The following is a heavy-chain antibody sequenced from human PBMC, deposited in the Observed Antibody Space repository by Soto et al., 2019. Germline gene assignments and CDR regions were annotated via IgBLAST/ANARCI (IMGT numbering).Heavy chain of an antibody. CDR1: GDSISRGGYS. D-gene: IGHD6-6*01. CDR2: IYDSGST. J-gene: IGHJ6*02. CDR3: ARGSSSYYDYGMDV. V-gene: IGHV4-30-2*01. Sequence: SETLSLTCAVSGDSISRGGYSWTWIRQPPGKALEWIGNIYDSGSTSYNPSLKSRVTMSVDRSKNQFSLKLTSVTAADTAVYFCARGSSSYYDYGMDVWGQGTTVTVSS.